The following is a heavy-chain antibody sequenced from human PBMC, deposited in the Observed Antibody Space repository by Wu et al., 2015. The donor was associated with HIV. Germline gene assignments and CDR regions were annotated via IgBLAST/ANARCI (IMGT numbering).Heavy chain of an antibody. D-gene: IGHD2-15*01. Sequence: QVQLQQWGTRLLKPSETLSLTCAVYGGSFSDYYWSWIRQSPGKGLEWIGEINHGGSTKYNPPLKSRVTISVDTSKNQFSLKLSYVTAADTAVYYCARGTAVVDALYWYFDVWGRGTLVTVSS. CDR2: INHGGST. CDR1: GGSFSDYY. V-gene: IGHV4-34*01. J-gene: IGHJ2*01. CDR3: ARGTAVVDALYWYFDV.